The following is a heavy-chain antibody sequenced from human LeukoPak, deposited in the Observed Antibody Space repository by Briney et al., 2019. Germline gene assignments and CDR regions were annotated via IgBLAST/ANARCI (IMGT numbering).Heavy chain of an antibody. D-gene: IGHD3-10*01. CDR3: AREILGSGSYPDF. J-gene: IGHJ4*02. V-gene: IGHV3-33*01. Sequence: PGRSLRLSCAASGFAFNTYAMHWVRQAPGQGLEWVALIWHDGSHKFYSNSVRGQFTISRGNSKNTVSLQMNNLRPEDTAVYYCAREILGSGSYPDFWGQGTLVTVSS. CDR1: GFAFNTYA. CDR2: IWHDGSHK.